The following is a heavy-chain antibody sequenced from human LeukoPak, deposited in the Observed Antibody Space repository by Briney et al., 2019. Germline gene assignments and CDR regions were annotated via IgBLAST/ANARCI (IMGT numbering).Heavy chain of an antibody. CDR3: TRLIGGSSSK. CDR1: GFTFSGSA. V-gene: IGHV3-73*01. D-gene: IGHD6-6*01. J-gene: IGHJ4*02. CDR2: IRSKANSYAT. Sequence: GGSLRLSCAASGFTFSGSAMHWVRQASGKGLDWVGRIRSKANSYATAYAASVKGRFTISRDDSKNTAYLQMNSLKTEDTAVYYCTRLIGGSSSKWGQGTLVTVSS.